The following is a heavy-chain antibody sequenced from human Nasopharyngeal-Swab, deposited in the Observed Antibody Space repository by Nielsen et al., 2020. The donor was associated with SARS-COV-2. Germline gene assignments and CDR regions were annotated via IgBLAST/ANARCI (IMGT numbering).Heavy chain of an antibody. J-gene: IGHJ5*02. CDR1: GLTFDDYA. CDR2: ISWNSGSI. V-gene: IGHV3-9*01. Sequence: GGSLRLSCAASGLTFDDYAMHWVRQAPGKGLEWVSGISWNSGSIGYADSVKGRFTISRDNAKNSLYLQMNSLRAEDTALHYCAKEALGYSGYDSNWFDPWGQGTLVTVSS. CDR3: AKEALGYSGYDSNWFDP. D-gene: IGHD5-12*01.